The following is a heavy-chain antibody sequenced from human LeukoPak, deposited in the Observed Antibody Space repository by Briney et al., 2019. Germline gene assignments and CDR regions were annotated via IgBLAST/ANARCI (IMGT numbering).Heavy chain of an antibody. CDR1: GGSFSGYY. CDR3: ARTHPPSPYMVRGVLRGMDV. D-gene: IGHD3-10*01. V-gene: IGHV4-34*01. CDR2: INHSGST. J-gene: IGHJ6*02. Sequence: PSETLSLTCAVYGGSFSGYYWSWIRQPPGKGLEWIGEINHSGSTNYNPSLKSRVTISVDTSKNQFSLKLSSVTAADTAVYYCARTHPPSPYMVRGVLRGMDVWGQGTTVTVSS.